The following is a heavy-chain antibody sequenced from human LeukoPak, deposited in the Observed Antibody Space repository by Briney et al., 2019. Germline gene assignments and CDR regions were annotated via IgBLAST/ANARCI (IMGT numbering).Heavy chain of an antibody. D-gene: IGHD5-12*01. CDR2: ISSDGNSK. CDR3: VSPAADYPFLYYFDS. V-gene: IGHV3-30*09. CDR1: GFSFSSYS. Sequence: GGSLRLSCAASGFSFSSYSIHWVRQAPGKGLEWVAVISSDGNSKNFALSVKGRFAISRDNSKNTLFLQMNNLRSEDTALYYCVSPAADYPFLYYFDSWGQGTLVTVSS. J-gene: IGHJ4*02.